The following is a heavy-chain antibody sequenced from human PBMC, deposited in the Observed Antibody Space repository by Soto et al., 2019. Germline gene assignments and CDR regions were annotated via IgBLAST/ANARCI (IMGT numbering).Heavy chain of an antibody. D-gene: IGHD3-16*01. CDR3: ARDYVADDENYYYGMDV. J-gene: IGHJ6*02. V-gene: IGHV3-53*01. Sequence: PGGSLRLSCAASGFTVSSNYMSWVRQAPGKGLEWVSVIYSGGSTYYADSVKGRFTISRDNSKNTLYLQMNSLRAEDTAVYYCARDYVADDENYYYGMDVWGQGTTVTVSS. CDR1: GFTVSSNY. CDR2: IYSGGST.